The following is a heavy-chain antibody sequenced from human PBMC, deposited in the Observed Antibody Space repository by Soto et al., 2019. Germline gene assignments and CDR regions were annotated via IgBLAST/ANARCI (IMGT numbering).Heavy chain of an antibody. Sequence: GGSLRLSCAASGFTFSSYGMHWVRQAPGKGLEWVAVIWYDGSNKYYADSVKGRFTISRDNSKNTLYLQMNSLRAEDTAVYYCATDYSSGWPAVDYWGQGTLVTVSS. CDR1: GFTFSSYG. CDR2: IWYDGSNK. J-gene: IGHJ4*02. D-gene: IGHD6-19*01. V-gene: IGHV3-33*01. CDR3: ATDYSSGWPAVDY.